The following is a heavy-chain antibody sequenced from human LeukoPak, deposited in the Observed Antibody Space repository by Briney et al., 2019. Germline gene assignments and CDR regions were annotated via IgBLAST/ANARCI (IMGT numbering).Heavy chain of an antibody. D-gene: IGHD3-22*01. Sequence: PSQTLSLTCTVSGGSISSYYWSWIRQPAGKGLEWIGRIYTSGSTNYNPSLKSRVTMSVDTSRNQFSLKLSSVTAADTAVYYCARHAPNYYDSSGYGIDYWGQGTLVTVSS. V-gene: IGHV4-4*07. CDR1: GGSISSYY. CDR3: ARHAPNYYDSSGYGIDY. CDR2: IYTSGST. J-gene: IGHJ4*02.